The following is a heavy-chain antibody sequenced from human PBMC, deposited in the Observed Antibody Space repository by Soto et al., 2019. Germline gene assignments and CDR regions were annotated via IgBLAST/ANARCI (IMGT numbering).Heavy chain of an antibody. CDR2: IKQDGSKK. CDR3: TRLPYSGRYSDWYFDL. J-gene: IGHJ2*01. CDR1: GFTFSGYC. Sequence: EVQLVESGGGLVQPGGSLRLSCVASGFTFSGYCMSWVRQAPGKGLVWVANIKQDGSKKYYVDSVKGRFTITRDKPKNSLYLQMNSLRAQDTAMYYCTRLPYSGRYSDWYFDLWGRSPLVTVSS. D-gene: IGHD1-26*01. V-gene: IGHV3-7*03.